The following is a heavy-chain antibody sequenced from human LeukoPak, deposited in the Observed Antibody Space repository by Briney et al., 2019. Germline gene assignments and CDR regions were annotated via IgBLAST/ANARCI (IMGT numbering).Heavy chain of an antibody. CDR3: ARTAAQPYYYYYYYMDV. V-gene: IGHV1-18*01. Sequence: ASVKVSCKTSGYTFTSYGISWVRQAPGQGLEWMGWISAYNGNTNYAQKVQGRVTMTTDTSTSTAYMELRSLRSDDTAVYYCARTAAQPYYYYYYYMDVWGRGTTVTISS. CDR1: GYTFTSYG. J-gene: IGHJ6*03. D-gene: IGHD6-25*01. CDR2: ISAYNGNT.